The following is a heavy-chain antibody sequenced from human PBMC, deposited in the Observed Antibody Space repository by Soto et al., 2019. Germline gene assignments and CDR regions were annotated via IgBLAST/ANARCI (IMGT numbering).Heavy chain of an antibody. V-gene: IGHV3-74*01. Sequence: EVQLVESGGGLVQPGGSLRLSCATSGFTFSNYWMHWVRQAPGKGPVWVSRINEDESNTNYADSVKGRFTISRDNAKKALYLQMSSLRAEDTSVYYCARGLFLDYWGQGTRVTVSS. CDR1: GFTFSNYW. CDR3: ARGLFLDY. CDR2: INEDESNT. J-gene: IGHJ4*02. D-gene: IGHD3-3*01.